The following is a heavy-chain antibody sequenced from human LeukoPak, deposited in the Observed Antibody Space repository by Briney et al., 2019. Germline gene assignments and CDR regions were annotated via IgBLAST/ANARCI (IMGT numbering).Heavy chain of an antibody. CDR2: IYYSGST. V-gene: IGHV4-59*01. CDR3: ARDQGLSGSYYYFDY. D-gene: IGHD1-26*01. CDR1: GGSISSYY. Sequence: SETLSLTFTVSGGSISSYYWSWIRQPPGKGLEWIGYIYYSGSTNYNPSLKSRVTISVDTSKNQFSLKLSSVTAADTAVYYCARDQGLSGSYYYFDYWGQGTLVTVSS. J-gene: IGHJ4*02.